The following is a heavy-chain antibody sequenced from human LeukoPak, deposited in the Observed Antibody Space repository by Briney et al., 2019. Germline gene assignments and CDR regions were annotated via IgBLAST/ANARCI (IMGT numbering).Heavy chain of an antibody. CDR3: ARLRIRYFDWSNAFDI. CDR2: IYDSGRT. J-gene: IGHJ3*02. Sequence: SETLSLTCSVSGGSISSYYLSWIRQPAGKGLEWIGRIYDSGRTNYNPSLKSRVTMSEDTSKNQGSLKLSSVTAADTAVYYCARLRIRYFDWSNAFDIWGQGTMVTVSS. CDR1: GGSISSYY. V-gene: IGHV4-4*07. D-gene: IGHD3-9*01.